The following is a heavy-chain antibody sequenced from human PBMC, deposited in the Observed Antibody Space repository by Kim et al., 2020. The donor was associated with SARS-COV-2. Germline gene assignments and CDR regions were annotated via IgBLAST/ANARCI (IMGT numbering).Heavy chain of an antibody. V-gene: IGHV1-8*01. J-gene: IGHJ6*02. CDR1: GYTFTSYD. D-gene: IGHD3-10*01. Sequence: ASVKVSCKASGYTFTSYDINWVRQATGQGLEWMGWMNPNSGNTGYAQKFQGRVTMTRNTSISTAYMELSSLRSEDTAVYYCARGRVIEKTRGVIPYYYYGMDVWGQGTTVTVSS. CDR2: MNPNSGNT. CDR3: ARGRVIEKTRGVIPYYYYGMDV.